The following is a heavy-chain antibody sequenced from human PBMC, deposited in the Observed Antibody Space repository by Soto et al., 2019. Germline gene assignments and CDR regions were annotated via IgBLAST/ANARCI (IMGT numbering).Heavy chain of an antibody. CDR1: GSTFRSSA. J-gene: IGHJ4*02. CDR2: VVVGSGST. D-gene: IGHD3-22*01. Sequence: QMQLVQSGPEVKKPGTSVKVSCKASGSTFRSSAIQWVRQARGQRLEWIGWVVVGSGSTNYAPKFQARVTIRRDMATRTSYMELSSLRSADTAFYYCAADSGDDSTGYGADYWGQGTLVTVSS. V-gene: IGHV1-58*02. CDR3: AADSGDDSTGYGADY.